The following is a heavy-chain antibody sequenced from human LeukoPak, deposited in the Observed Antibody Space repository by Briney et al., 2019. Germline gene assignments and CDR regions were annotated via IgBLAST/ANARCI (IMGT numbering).Heavy chain of an antibody. CDR3: AKDRFGYCSRTSCYAWFDP. V-gene: IGHV3-23*01. D-gene: IGHD2-2*03. CDR1: GFTFSSYA. CDR2: ISGSGGST. J-gene: IGHJ5*02. Sequence: TGGSLRLSCAASGFTFSSYAMSWVRQAPGMGLEWVSAISGSGGSTYYADSVKGRFTISRDNSKNTLYLQMNSLRAEDTAVYYRAKDRFGYCSRTSCYAWFDPWGQGTLVTVSS.